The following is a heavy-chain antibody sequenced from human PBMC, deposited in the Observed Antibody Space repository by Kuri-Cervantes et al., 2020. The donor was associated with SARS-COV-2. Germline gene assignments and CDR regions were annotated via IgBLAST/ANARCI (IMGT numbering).Heavy chain of an antibody. CDR3: ARPSDYCSSTSCLDY. V-gene: IGHV5-10-1*01. J-gene: IGHJ4*02. CDR2: IDPSDSYT. CDR1: GFSFTSYF. Sequence: GGSLRLSCKGSGFSFTSYFISWVRQMPGKGLEWMGRIDPSDSYTNYSPSFQGHVTFSADKSINTAYLQWSSLKASDTAMYYCARPSDYCSSTSCLDYWGQGTLVTVSS. D-gene: IGHD2-2*01.